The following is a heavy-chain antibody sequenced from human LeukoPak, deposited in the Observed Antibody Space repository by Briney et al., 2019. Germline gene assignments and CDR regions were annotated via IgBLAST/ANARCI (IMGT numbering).Heavy chain of an antibody. J-gene: IGHJ4*02. CDR1: GFTFSSYA. V-gene: IGHV3-30-3*01. CDR3: AREIMITFGGVIAMDY. CDR2: ISYDGSNK. Sequence: GRSLRLSCAASGFTFSSYAMHWVHQAPGKGLEWVAVISYDGSNKYYADSVKGRFTISRDNSKNTLYLQMNSLRAEDTAVCYCAREIMITFGGVIAMDYWGQGTLVTVSS. D-gene: IGHD3-16*02.